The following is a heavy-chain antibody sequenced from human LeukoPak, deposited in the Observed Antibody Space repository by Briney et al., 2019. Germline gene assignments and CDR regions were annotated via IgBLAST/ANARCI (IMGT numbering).Heavy chain of an antibody. CDR1: GFSFRTYA. V-gene: IGHV3-23*01. D-gene: IGHD3-10*01. CDR3: ARDADSGTYTNY. CDR2: ISGSGGST. Sequence: GGPLRLSCAVSGFSFRTYAMSWVRQAPGKGLEWVSAISGSGGSTYYADSVEGRFTISRDNSNNTLYLQMNSLRAEDTAVYYCARDADSGTYTNYWGQGTLVTVSS. J-gene: IGHJ4*02.